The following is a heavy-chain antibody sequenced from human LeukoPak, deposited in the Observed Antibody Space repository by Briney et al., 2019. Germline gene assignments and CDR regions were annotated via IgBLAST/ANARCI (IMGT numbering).Heavy chain of an antibody. J-gene: IGHJ3*01. D-gene: IGHD3-22*01. V-gene: IGHV1-8*01. Sequence: ASVTVSFKASGYTFTSFDINWVRQATGQGLEWMGWMYPNNGNTGFVQKFQGRVTMTRNTSISTAYMELSSLRSDDTAVYYCARARITMMAFDVWGQGTVVTVSS. CDR2: MYPNNGNT. CDR1: GYTFTSFD. CDR3: ARARITMMAFDV.